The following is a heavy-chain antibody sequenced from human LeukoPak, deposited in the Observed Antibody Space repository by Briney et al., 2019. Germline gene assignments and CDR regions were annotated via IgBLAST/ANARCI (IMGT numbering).Heavy chain of an antibody. D-gene: IGHD1-14*01. CDR1: GYTFTGYY. V-gene: IGHV1-2*06. J-gene: IGHJ4*02. CDR3: AIIGRARYYFDY. Sequence: ASVKVSCEASGYTFTGYYMHWVRQAPGQGLEWMGRINPNSGGTNYAQKFQGRVTMTRDTSISTAYMELSRLRSDDTAVYYCAIIGRARYYFDYWGQGTLVTVSS. CDR2: INPNSGGT.